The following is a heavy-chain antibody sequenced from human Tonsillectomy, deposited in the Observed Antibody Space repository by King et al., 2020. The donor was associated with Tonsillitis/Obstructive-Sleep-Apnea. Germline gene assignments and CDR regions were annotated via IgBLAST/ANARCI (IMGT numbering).Heavy chain of an antibody. CDR3: ARAEYYDFWGGYYRGGDYYYYMDV. CDR1: GFTFSSYS. CDR2: IISSSSYI. Sequence: VQLVESGGGLVKPGGSLRLSCAASGFTFSSYSMNWVRQAPGKGLEWVSSIISSSSYIYYADSVKGRFTISRDNAKNSLYLQMNSLGAEDTAVYYCARAEYYDFWGGYYRGGDYYYYMDVWAKGPRSPSP. D-gene: IGHD3-3*01. J-gene: IGHJ6*03. V-gene: IGHV3-21*01.